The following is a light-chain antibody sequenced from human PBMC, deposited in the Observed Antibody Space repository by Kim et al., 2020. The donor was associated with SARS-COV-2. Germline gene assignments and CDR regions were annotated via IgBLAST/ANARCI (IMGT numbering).Light chain of an antibody. V-gene: IGLV3-25*03. J-gene: IGLJ3*02. CDR1: TLPKQY. CDR3: QSADSSGASKV. CDR2: KDS. Sequence: SYELTQPPSMSVSPGQTARITCSGDTLPKQYAYWYQQKPGQAPVLVIYKDSERPSGIPERFSGSSSGTTVTLSITGVQAEDEADYYCQSADSSGASKVFGGGTQLTVL.